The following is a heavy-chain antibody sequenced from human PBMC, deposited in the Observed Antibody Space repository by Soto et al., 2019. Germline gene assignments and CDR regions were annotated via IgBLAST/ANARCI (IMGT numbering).Heavy chain of an antibody. V-gene: IGHV1-69*08. CDR3: ARETYYYGSGSYLTIDY. CDR1: GGTFSSYT. J-gene: IGHJ4*02. D-gene: IGHD3-10*01. CDR2: IIPILGIA. Sequence: QVQLVQSGAEVKKPGSSVKVSCKASGGTFSSYTISWVRQAPGQGLEWMGRIIPILGIANYAQKFQRRVTITADKSTSTAYMELSSLRSEDTAVYYCARETYYYGSGSYLTIDYWGQGTLVTASS.